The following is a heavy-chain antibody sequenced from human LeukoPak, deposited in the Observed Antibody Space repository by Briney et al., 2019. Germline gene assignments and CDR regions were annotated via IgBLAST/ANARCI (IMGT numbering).Heavy chain of an antibody. CDR2: INHSGST. Sequence: PSETLSLTCAVYGGSFSGYYWGWIRQPPGKGLEWIGEINHSGSTNYNPSLKSRVTISVDTSKNQFSLKLSSVTAADTAVYYCARGWWVVVLDYWGQGTLVTVSS. CDR1: GGSFSGYY. J-gene: IGHJ4*02. D-gene: IGHD2-21*01. CDR3: ARGWWVVVLDY. V-gene: IGHV4-34*01.